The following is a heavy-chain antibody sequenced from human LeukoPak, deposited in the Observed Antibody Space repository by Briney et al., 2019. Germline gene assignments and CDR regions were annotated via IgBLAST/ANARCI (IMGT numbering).Heavy chain of an antibody. CDR1: GFTFSDYY. D-gene: IGHD6-6*01. CDR3: AKKKGSSSFHYYYMDV. J-gene: IGHJ6*03. Sequence: PGGSLRLSCAASGFTFSDYYMSWIRQAPGKGLEWVSYISSSGSTIYYADSVKGRFTISRDNAKNSLYLQMNSLRAEDTAVYYCAKKKGSSSFHYYYMDVWGKGTTVTVSS. V-gene: IGHV3-11*01. CDR2: ISSSGSTI.